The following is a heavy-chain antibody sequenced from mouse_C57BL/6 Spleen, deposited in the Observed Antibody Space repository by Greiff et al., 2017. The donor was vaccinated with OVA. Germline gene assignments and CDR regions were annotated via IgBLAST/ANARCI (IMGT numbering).Heavy chain of an antibody. Sequence: EVKLVESGGGLVKPGGSLKLSCAASGFTFSDYGMHWVRQAPEKGLEWVAYISSGSSTIYYADTVKGRFTISRDNAKNTLFLQMTSLRSEDTAMYYCAREGRGKAMDYWGQGTSVTVSS. J-gene: IGHJ4*01. CDR2: ISSGSSTI. V-gene: IGHV5-17*01. D-gene: IGHD3-3*01. CDR1: GFTFSDYG. CDR3: AREGRGKAMDY.